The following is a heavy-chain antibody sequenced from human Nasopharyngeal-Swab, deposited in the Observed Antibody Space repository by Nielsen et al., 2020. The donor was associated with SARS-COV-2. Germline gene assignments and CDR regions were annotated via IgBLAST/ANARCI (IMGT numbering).Heavy chain of an antibody. Sequence: WIRQPPGKGPEWVSRINTDGSDTTYADFVKGRFSIYRDIAKNTLFLQMNSLRAADTAVYYCVRGSSVGWYFDLWGRGTLVTVSS. CDR3: VRGSSVGWYFDL. V-gene: IGHV3-74*03. CDR2: INTDGSDT. J-gene: IGHJ2*01. D-gene: IGHD1-26*01.